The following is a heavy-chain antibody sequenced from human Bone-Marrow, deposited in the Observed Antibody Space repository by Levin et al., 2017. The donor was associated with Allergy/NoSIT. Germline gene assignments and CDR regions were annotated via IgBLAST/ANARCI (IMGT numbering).Heavy chain of an antibody. J-gene: IGHJ4*02. Sequence: GASVKVSCKGSGYSFTSYWIGWVRQMPGKGLEWMGIIYPGDSDTRYSPSFQGQVTISADKSISTAYLQWSSLKASDTAMYYCATSIAAAGTRLFDYWGQGTLVTVSS. D-gene: IGHD6-13*01. V-gene: IGHV5-51*03. CDR2: IYPGDSDT. CDR1: GYSFTSYW. CDR3: ATSIAAAGTRLFDY.